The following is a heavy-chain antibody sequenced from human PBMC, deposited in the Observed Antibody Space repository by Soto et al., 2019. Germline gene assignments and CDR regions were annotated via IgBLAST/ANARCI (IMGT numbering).Heavy chain of an antibody. CDR2: ITSSGDSI. V-gene: IGHV3-48*02. CDR3: ARLPKGSMVTS. CDR1: GFRFGEHS. D-gene: IGHD2-21*02. J-gene: IGHJ4*02. Sequence: GGSLRLCCAASGFRFGEHSMNWVRQAPGKGLEWLSYITSSGDSIYYADSVKGRFTVSRDNAKNSLFLHMNSLRDDDTAVYYCARLPKGSMVTSWGQGTLVTVSS.